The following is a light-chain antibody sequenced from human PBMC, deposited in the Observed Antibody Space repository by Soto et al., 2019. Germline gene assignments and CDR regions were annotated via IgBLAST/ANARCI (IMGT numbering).Light chain of an antibody. J-gene: IGKJ3*01. CDR3: QKYNSASFT. CDR1: QGIRNY. CDR2: AAS. V-gene: IGKV1-27*01. Sequence: DIQMTQSPSSLSASVGDRVTITCRASQGIRNYLAWYQQKPGKVTELLIYAASTLQSGVPSRFSGSGSGTDFTLTISSLQPEDVATYYCQKYNSASFTFGPGTKVDIK.